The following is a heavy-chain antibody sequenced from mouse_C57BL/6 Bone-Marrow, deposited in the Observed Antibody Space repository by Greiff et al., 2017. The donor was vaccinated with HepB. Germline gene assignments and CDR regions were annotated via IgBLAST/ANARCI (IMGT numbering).Heavy chain of an antibody. CDR1: GYSITSGYD. CDR3: ARGLYDYDFAY. J-gene: IGHJ3*01. Sequence: EVKLMESGPGMVKPSQSLSLTCTVTGYSITSGYDWHLIRHFPGNKLEWMGYISYSGSTNYNPSLKSRISITHDTYQNHFFLKLNSVTTEDTATYYCARGLYDYDFAYWGQGTLVTVSA. D-gene: IGHD2-4*01. V-gene: IGHV3-1*01. CDR2: ISYSGST.